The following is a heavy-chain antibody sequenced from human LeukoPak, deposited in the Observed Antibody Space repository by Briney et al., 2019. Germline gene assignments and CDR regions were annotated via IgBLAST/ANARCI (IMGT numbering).Heavy chain of an antibody. CDR1: GFTFSDTY. V-gene: IGHV3-11*01. J-gene: IGHJ6*03. CDR3: AKEDSGSYYMDV. D-gene: IGHD3-10*01. CDR2: ISPSGTDI. Sequence: NPGGSLRLSCAVSGFTFSDTYMTWIRQAPGKGLESLSYISPSGTDISYADSVKGRFTISRDNSKNTLYLQMNSLRAEDAALYYCAKEDSGSYYMDVWGKGTTVTISS.